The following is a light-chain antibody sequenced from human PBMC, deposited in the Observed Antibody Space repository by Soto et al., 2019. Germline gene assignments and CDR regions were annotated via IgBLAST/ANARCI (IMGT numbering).Light chain of an antibody. J-gene: IGKJ1*01. V-gene: IGKV1-5*01. CDR2: DVS. CDR1: HSLNGR. Sequence: DIQMTQSPSTLSSSIGDRVTITCRASHSLNGRLAWYRQRPGHAPDLLIYDVSTFETGVPSRFSGTGSETDFTLTSSGVQPDDFATYDDQQYNYYSTFGPGTRVEVK. CDR3: QQYNYYST.